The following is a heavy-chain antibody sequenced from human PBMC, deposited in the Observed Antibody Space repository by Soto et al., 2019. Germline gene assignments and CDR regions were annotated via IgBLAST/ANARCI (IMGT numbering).Heavy chain of an antibody. CDR1: GFTFTSSA. Sequence: SVKVSCKASGFTFTSSAMQWVRQARGQRLEWIGWIVVGSGNTNYAQKFQERVTITRDMSTSTAYMELSSLRSEDTAVYYCAALPLTYCSGGSCYSDAFDIWGQGTMVTVSS. CDR2: IVVGSGNT. J-gene: IGHJ3*02. D-gene: IGHD2-15*01. CDR3: AALPLTYCSGGSCYSDAFDI. V-gene: IGHV1-58*02.